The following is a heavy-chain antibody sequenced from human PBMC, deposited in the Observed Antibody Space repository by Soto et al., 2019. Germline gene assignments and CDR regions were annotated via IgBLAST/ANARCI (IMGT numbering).Heavy chain of an antibody. CDR1: GFTFSSYA. CDR3: AKRRGAGGHFDY. J-gene: IGHJ4*02. Sequence: LRLSCAASGFTFSSYAMGWVRQGPGKGPEGVAGVSIGGSTHYADSVRGRFTISRDNSKNTLSLQMNSLTAEDTAVYFCAKRRGAGGHFDYWGQGALVTVSS. D-gene: IGHD2-15*01. V-gene: IGHV3-23*01. CDR2: VSIGGST.